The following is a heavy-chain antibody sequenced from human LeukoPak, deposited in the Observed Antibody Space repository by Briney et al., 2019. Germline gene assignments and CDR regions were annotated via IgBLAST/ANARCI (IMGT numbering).Heavy chain of an antibody. CDR2: ISGSGGST. V-gene: IGHV3-23*01. D-gene: IGHD3-22*01. CDR3: AKNLQWLLPDG. CDR1: GFTVSSNY. J-gene: IGHJ4*02. Sequence: GGSLRLSCAASGFTVSSNYMSWVRQAPGKGLEWVSAISGSGGSTYYADSVKGRFTISRDNSKNTLYLQMNSLRAEDTAVYYCAKNLQWLLPDGWGQGTLVTVSS.